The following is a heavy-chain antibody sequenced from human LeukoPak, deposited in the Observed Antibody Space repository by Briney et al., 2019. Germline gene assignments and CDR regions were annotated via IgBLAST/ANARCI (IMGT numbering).Heavy chain of an antibody. CDR2: ISGSGGST. Sequence: GGSLRLSCAASGFTFSSYALSWVRQAPGKGLEWVSAISGSGGSTYYADSVKGRFTISRDNSKNTLYLQMNSLRAEDTAVYYCAKGFCSSTSCTSYFDYWGQGTLVTVSS. CDR3: AKGFCSSTSCTSYFDY. CDR1: GFTFSSYA. V-gene: IGHV3-23*01. D-gene: IGHD2-2*01. J-gene: IGHJ4*02.